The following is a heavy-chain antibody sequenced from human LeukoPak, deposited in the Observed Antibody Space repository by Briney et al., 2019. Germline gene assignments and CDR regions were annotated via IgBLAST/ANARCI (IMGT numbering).Heavy chain of an antibody. CDR3: TRGGYMHEY. CDR2: ITDKAYGGTT. CDR1: GFTFDGYT. V-gene: IGHV3-49*03. D-gene: IGHD5-18*01. J-gene: IGHJ4*02. Sequence: PGGSLRLSCTTSGFTFDGYTMSWFRQAPGKGLEWVGFITDKAYGGTTEYAASVRGRFSISRDDSKSIAYLQMNSLKTEDTAVYYCTRGGYMHEYWGQGTRVTVSS.